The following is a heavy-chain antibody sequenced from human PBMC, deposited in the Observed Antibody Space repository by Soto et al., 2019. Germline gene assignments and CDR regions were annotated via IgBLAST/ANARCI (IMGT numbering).Heavy chain of an antibody. Sequence: GGSLRLSCASSGFTFSNYGMHWVRQAPGKGPEWVAVIWYDGSNKYYADSVKGRFTITRDNSKNTLYLQMNSLRAEDTAVYYCASESYGGEFDYWGQGTLVTVSS. CDR2: IWYDGSNK. CDR1: GFTFSNYG. CDR3: ASESYGGEFDY. D-gene: IGHD4-17*01. J-gene: IGHJ4*02. V-gene: IGHV3-33*01.